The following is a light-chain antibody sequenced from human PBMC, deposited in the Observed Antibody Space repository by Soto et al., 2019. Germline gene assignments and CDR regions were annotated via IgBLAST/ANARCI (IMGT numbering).Light chain of an antibody. CDR2: GAS. V-gene: IGKV3-20*01. Sequence: EIVLTQSPGTLSLSPGERATLSCRASQSVGSNYLAWYQPKPGQAPRLLIYGASSRASGIPDRFSGSGSGTDFTLSISSLHSDDFATYYCQQYDYSRTFGQGTKVDIK. J-gene: IGKJ1*01. CDR1: QSVGSNY. CDR3: QQYDYSRT.